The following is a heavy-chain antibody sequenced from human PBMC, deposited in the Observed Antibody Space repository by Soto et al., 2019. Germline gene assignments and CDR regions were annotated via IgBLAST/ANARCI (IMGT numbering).Heavy chain of an antibody. V-gene: IGHV4-34*01. Sequence: PSETLSLTCAVYGGSFSGYYWSWIRQPPGKGLEWIGEINHSGSTNYNPSLKSRATISVDTSKNQFSLKLSSVTAADTAVYYCARETWGYDILTGYSKPYFDYWGQGTLVTVSS. CDR1: GGSFSGYY. D-gene: IGHD3-9*01. CDR3: ARETWGYDILTGYSKPYFDY. J-gene: IGHJ4*02. CDR2: INHSGST.